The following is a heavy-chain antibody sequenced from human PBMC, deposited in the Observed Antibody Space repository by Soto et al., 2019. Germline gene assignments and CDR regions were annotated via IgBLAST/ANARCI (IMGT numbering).Heavy chain of an antibody. CDR2: IHYSGST. J-gene: IGHJ4*02. CDR1: GASISSGGYF. CDR3: ARGFVETAMAFDY. Sequence: QVQLQESGPGLVKPSQTLSLACSVSGASISSGGYFWSWIRQLSGKGLEWIGYIHYSGSTYYNPSPKSRVVMSMDTSKNDFSLKLNSVTAADTAVFYCARGFVETAMAFDYWGQGALVTVSS. V-gene: IGHV4-31*03. D-gene: IGHD5-18*01.